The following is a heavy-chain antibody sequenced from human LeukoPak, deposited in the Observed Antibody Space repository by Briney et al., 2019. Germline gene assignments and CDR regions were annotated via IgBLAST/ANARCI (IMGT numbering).Heavy chain of an antibody. J-gene: IGHJ6*02. Sequence: PSETLSLTCAVYGGSFSGYYWSWIRQPPGKGLECIGEINHSGSTNYNPSLKSRVTISVDTSKNQFSLKLSSVTAADTAVYYCASGNYYYYGIDVWGQGTTVTVSS. CDR1: GGSFSGYY. CDR3: ASGNYYYYGIDV. CDR2: INHSGST. V-gene: IGHV4-34*01.